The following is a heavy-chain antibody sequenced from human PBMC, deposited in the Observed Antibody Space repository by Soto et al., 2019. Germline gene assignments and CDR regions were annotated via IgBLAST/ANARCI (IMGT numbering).Heavy chain of an antibody. CDR1: GYSFTSYW. J-gene: IGHJ6*03. V-gene: IGHV5-51*01. D-gene: IGHD5-18*01. Sequence: GESLKISCKGSGYSFTSYWIGWERQMPGKGLEWMGIIYPGDSDTRYSPSFQGQVPISADKSITTAYLQWSSLKDSDTAMYYCARHCRGYSCGHYYYMDVWGKGTTVTVSS. CDR2: IYPGDSDT. CDR3: ARHCRGYSCGHYYYMDV.